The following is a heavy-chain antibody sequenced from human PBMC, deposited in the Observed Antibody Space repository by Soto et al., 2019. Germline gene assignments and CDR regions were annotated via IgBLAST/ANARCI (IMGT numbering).Heavy chain of an antibody. V-gene: IGHV3-23*01. CDR1: GFTFSSYA. J-gene: IGHJ6*02. CDR2: ISGSGGST. CDR3: AKMSIAVAGAYYYYGMDV. Sequence: GGSLRLSCAASGFTFSSYAMSWVRQAPGKGLEWVSAISGSGGSTYYADSVKGRFTISRDNSKNTLYLQMNSLRAEDTAVYYCAKMSIAVAGAYYYYGMDVWGQGTTVTVSS. D-gene: IGHD6-19*01.